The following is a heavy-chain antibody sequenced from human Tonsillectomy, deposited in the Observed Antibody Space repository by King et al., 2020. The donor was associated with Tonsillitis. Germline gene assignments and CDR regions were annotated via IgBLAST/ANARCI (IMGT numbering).Heavy chain of an antibody. J-gene: IGHJ4*02. CDR1: GFTFSSYD. D-gene: IGHD4/OR15-4a*01. CDR2: ISYDGSNK. V-gene: IGHV3-33*05. Sequence: VQLVESGGGVVQPGRSLRLSCAASGFTFSSYDMHWVRQAPGKGLEWVAVISYDGSNKYYADSVQGRFTISRDNSKNTLYLQMHSLRAEDTAVYYCARDRDDYIFAYWGQGTLVTVSS. CDR3: ARDRDDYIFAY.